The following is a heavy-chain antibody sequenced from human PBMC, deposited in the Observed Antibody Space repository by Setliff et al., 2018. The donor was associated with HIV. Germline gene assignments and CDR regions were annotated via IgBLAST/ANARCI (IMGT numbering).Heavy chain of an antibody. CDR2: IWFDGTNK. J-gene: IGHJ6*02. V-gene: IGHV3-33*06. CDR3: AKRYGTFGDLEGMDV. CDR1: GFTFSSYG. D-gene: IGHD3-10*01. Sequence: GGSLRLSCAASGFTFSSYGMYWVRQAPGKGLEWVAVIWFDGTNKYYADSVKGRFTISRDNSKNTLNLQMNSLRAEDTAVYYCAKRYGTFGDLEGMDVWGQGTTVTVSS.